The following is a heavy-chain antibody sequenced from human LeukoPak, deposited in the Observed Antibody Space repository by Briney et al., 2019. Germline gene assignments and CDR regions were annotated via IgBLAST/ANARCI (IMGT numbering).Heavy chain of an antibody. CDR3: ARLNRSGWYVDY. Sequence: PSETLSLTCAVYGGSFSGYYWSWIRQPPGKGLEWIGEINHSGSTNYNPSLKSRVTISVDTSKNQFSLKLNSVTAADTAVYYCARLNRSGWYVDYWGQGTLVTVSS. J-gene: IGHJ4*02. D-gene: IGHD6-19*01. CDR1: GGSFSGYY. CDR2: INHSGST. V-gene: IGHV4-34*01.